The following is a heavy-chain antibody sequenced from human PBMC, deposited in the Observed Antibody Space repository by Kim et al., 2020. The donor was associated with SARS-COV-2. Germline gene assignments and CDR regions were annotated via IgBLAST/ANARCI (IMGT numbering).Heavy chain of an antibody. CDR1: GFTFDDYA. V-gene: IGHV3-43*02. CDR2: ISGNGGVT. Sequence: GGSLRLSCAASGFTFDDYAMHWVRQPPGKGLEWVSLISGNGGVTYYADSVKGRFTIFRDNNKNSLYLQMNSLRTEDTAVYYCAKDRDCSGGSCSGGMDVWGQGTTVTVSS. D-gene: IGHD2-15*01. J-gene: IGHJ6*02. CDR3: AKDRDCSGGSCSGGMDV.